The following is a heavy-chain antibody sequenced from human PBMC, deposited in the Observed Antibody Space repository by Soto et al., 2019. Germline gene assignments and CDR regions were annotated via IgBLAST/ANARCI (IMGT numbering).Heavy chain of an antibody. D-gene: IGHD1-20*01. CDR1: GYTFTDYD. CDR2: MTPKSGYT. Sequence: QVQLMQSGAEVRKPGASVKVSGKASGYTFTDYDINWVRQATGQGLEWLGWMTPKSGYTGYAQKFQGRVTLTRDTSRGTAYMELSSLTSEDTAVYYCTRNLYNTGDFDHWGQGTLVTLSS. CDR3: TRNLYNTGDFDH. V-gene: IGHV1-8*01. J-gene: IGHJ4*02.